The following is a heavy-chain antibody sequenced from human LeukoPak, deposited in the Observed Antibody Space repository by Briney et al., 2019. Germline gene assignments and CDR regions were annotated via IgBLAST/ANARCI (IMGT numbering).Heavy chain of an antibody. CDR1: GGSISSYY. D-gene: IGHD2-2*01. J-gene: IGHJ4*02. Sequence: SETLSLTCTVSGGSISSYYWSWIRQPPGKGLEWIGYIYYSGSTNYNPSLKSRVTISVDTSKNQFSLELSSVTAADTAVYYCARLYCSSTSCLDYWGQGTLVTVSS. CDR3: ARLYCSSTSCLDY. V-gene: IGHV4-59*01. CDR2: IYYSGST.